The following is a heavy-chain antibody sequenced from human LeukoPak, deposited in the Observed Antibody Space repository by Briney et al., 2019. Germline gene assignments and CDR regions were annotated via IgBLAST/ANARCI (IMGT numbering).Heavy chain of an antibody. J-gene: IGHJ4*02. CDR3: AKATPIAAAGYFDL. CDR2: IRGSGDST. V-gene: IGHV3-23*01. D-gene: IGHD6-13*01. CDR1: GFTFSTYA. Sequence: GGSLRLSCAASGFTFSTYAMSWVRQAPGKGLEWVSAIRGSGDSTYYANSVRGRFTISRDNSKNTLYLQMNSLRAEDTAIYYCAKATPIAAAGYFDLWGQGTLVTVSS.